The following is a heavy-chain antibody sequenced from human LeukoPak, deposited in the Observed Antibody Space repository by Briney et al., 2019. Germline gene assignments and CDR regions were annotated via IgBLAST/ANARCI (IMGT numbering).Heavy chain of an antibody. CDR3: AKDRVTAAGYYFDY. CDR2: ISFDGSAK. V-gene: IGHV3-30*04. J-gene: IGHJ4*02. D-gene: IGHD6-13*01. CDR1: GYTFTSYA. Sequence: SCKASGYTFTSYAMNWVRQAPGKGLEWVSVISFDGSAKYYADSVKGRFTISRDNSKNTLYLQMTSLRAEDTAVYYCAKDRVTAAGYYFDYWGQGTLVTVSS.